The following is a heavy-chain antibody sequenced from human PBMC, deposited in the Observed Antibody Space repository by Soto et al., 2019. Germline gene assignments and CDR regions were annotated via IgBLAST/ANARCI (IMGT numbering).Heavy chain of an antibody. D-gene: IGHD2-2*01. V-gene: IGHV3-21*02. CDR3: ARDSQGPLVLVPAEIGDS. Sequence: EVQLVESGGGLVKPGESLTLSCAASGFTFSNHNMNWVRQAQGKGLEWVSSISYSSRHINYADSVKGRFTISRDNAKQLLYLQMNSLRAEDTSVYYCARDSQGPLVLVPAEIGDSWGQGTLVTVSS. CDR1: GFTFSNHN. J-gene: IGHJ4*02. CDR2: ISYSSRHI.